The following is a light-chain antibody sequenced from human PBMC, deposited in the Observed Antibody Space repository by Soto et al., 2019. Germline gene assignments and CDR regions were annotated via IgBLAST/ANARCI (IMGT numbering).Light chain of an antibody. CDR3: QQYNTYPWT. CDR2: DAF. V-gene: IGKV1-5*01. Sequence: DIQMPQSPSTLSVSIGDTVTITCRANQSISEFLAWYQQKPGKAPKLLIYDAFVLEKGVPSRFGGSGSGTEFTLTINSLQPDDLGTYYCQQYNTYPWTFGQGTKVDFK. CDR1: QSISEF. J-gene: IGKJ1*01.